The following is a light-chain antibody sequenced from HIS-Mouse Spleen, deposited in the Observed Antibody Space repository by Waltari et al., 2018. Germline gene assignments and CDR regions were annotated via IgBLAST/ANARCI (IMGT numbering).Light chain of an antibody. CDR3: QQYNSYSRT. J-gene: IGKJ1*01. Sequence: DIQMTQSPSTLSASVGDRVTIPCRASQSISSWLAWYQQKPGKAPKLLIYKASSVESGGPSRFSGSGSGTEFTLTISSLQPDDFATYYCQQYNSYSRTFGQGTKVEIK. V-gene: IGKV1-5*03. CDR2: KAS. CDR1: QSISSW.